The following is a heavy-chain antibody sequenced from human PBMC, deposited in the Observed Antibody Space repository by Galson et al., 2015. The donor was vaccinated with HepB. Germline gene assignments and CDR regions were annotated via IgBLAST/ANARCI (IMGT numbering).Heavy chain of an antibody. Sequence: SLRLSCAASGFTFSSFAMNWVRQAPGKGLEWVAAVNGGATNANYADSVKGRFTVSRDNSVDTLFLQMDGLRADDTAVCYCAKASGTPRGRFDSWGQGTLVSVSS. CDR3: AKASGTPRGRFDS. J-gene: IGHJ5*01. V-gene: IGHV3-23*01. CDR1: GFTFSSFA. CDR2: VNGGATNA.